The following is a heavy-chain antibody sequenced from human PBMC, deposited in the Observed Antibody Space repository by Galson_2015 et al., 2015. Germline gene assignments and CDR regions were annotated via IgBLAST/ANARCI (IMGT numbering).Heavy chain of an antibody. J-gene: IGHJ3*01. CDR3: ARSTRGAFDF. D-gene: IGHD3-10*01. CDR2: MTSDRNTI. V-gene: IGHV3-48*02. CDR1: GFTFSIYS. Sequence: SLRLSCAASGFTFSIYSMNWVRLAPGKGLEWVSYMTSDRNTIYYADSVRGRFTTSRDSDKNSLYLQMNSLRDEDTAVYYCARSTRGAFDFWGQGTSVTVSS.